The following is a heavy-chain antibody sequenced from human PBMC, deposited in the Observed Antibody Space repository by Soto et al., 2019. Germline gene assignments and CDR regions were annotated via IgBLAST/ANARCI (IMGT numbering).Heavy chain of an antibody. CDR3: ARLQLELSPYYYYYIDV. CDR1: AASISSSSYY. D-gene: IGHD1-1*01. J-gene: IGHJ6*03. Sequence: SETLSLTCSVSAASISSSSYYWGWIRQPPEKGLEWMGSISYSGFTYYNPSLKSRVTMTVDPSKNQFSLKISSVTAADTTVYYCARLQLELSPYYYYYIDVWGKGTTVTVSS. CDR2: ISYSGFT. V-gene: IGHV4-39*01.